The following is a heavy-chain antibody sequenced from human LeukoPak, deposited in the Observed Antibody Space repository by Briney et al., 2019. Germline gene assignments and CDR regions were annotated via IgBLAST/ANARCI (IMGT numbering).Heavy chain of an antibody. Sequence: PSETLSLTCTVSGASMSSYYWAWIRQPAGKGLEWIGRIYTSGSTNYNPSLKSRVTMSVDTPKNQFSLRLSSVTAADTAMYYCARDPHGDRDFDYWGQGTLVTVSS. V-gene: IGHV4-4*07. J-gene: IGHJ4*02. CDR3: ARDPHGDRDFDY. D-gene: IGHD4-17*01. CDR2: IYTSGST. CDR1: GASMSSYY.